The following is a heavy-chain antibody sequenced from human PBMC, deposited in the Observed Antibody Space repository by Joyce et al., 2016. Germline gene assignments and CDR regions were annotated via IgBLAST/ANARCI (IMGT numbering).Heavy chain of an antibody. J-gene: IGHJ4*02. CDR3: AGSGYCSTTSCYGNFDN. CDR2: SVPICGTP. V-gene: IGHV1-69*06. CDR1: GGTFSSFS. D-gene: IGHD2-2*01. Sequence: QVQLVQSGAEVKKPGSSVKVSCKASGGTFSSFSISWVRQAPGQGLEWMGGSVPICGTPNYAQKFQGRVTITANKSTRTVYMELSSLRSEDTAMYYCAGSGYCSTTSCYGNFDNWGQGTLVTVSS.